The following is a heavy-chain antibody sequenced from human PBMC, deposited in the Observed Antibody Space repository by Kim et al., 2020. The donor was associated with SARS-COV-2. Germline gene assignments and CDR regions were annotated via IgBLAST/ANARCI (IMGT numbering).Heavy chain of an antibody. CDR1: GGSISSYY. Sequence: SETLSLTCTVSGGSISSYYWSWIRQPPGKGLEWIGYIYYSGSTNYIPSLKSRVTISVDTSKNQFSLKLSSVTAADTAVYYCARGMGDLWGRGTLVTVSS. CDR2: IYYSGST. V-gene: IGHV4-59*13. CDR3: ARGMGDL. J-gene: IGHJ2*01.